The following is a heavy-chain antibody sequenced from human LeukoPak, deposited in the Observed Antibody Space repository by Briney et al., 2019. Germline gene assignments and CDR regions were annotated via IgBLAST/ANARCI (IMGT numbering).Heavy chain of an antibody. CDR2: ISAYNGNT. CDR3: ARPTMVRGVIAYNWFDP. Sequence: ASVKVSCKASGYTFTSYGISWVRQAPGQGLEWVGWISAYNGNTNYAQKLQGRVTMTTDTSTSTAYMELRSLRSDDTAVYYCARPTMVRGVIAYNWFDPWGQGTLVTVSS. D-gene: IGHD3-10*01. CDR1: GYTFTSYG. J-gene: IGHJ5*02. V-gene: IGHV1-18*01.